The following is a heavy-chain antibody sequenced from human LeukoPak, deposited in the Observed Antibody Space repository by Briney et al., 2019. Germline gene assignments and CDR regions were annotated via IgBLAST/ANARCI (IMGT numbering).Heavy chain of an antibody. D-gene: IGHD6-13*01. V-gene: IGHV4-38-2*01. CDR3: ARHGSVAAAGFDY. Sequence: PSETLSLTSGVSGYSLSSGYYWGWIRQPPGKGLEWIGSIYHSGSTYYNPSLKSRVTISVDTSKNQFSLKQSSVTAADTAVYYCARHGSVAAAGFDYWGQGTLVTVSS. J-gene: IGHJ4*02. CDR2: IYHSGST. CDR1: GYSLSSGYY.